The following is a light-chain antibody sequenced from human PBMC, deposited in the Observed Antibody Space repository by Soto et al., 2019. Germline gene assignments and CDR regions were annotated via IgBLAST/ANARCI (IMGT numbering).Light chain of an antibody. CDR3: QSYDSSQSGWV. CDR1: SSNIGAGYD. CDR2: GNS. Sequence: QAVVTQPPSVSGAPGQRVTISCTGSSSNIGAGYDVHWYQQLPGTAPKLLISGNSNRPSGVPDRFSGSKSGTSASLAITGLQAEDEADYYCQSYDSSQSGWVFGGGTKLTVL. J-gene: IGLJ3*02. V-gene: IGLV1-40*01.